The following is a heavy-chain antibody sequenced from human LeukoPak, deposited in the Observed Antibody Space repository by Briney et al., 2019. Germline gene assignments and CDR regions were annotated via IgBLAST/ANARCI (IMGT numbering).Heavy chain of an antibody. D-gene: IGHD1-26*01. J-gene: IGHJ3*02. CDR1: GYTFTSYG. Sequence: SVKVSCKASGYTFTSYGISLVRQAPGQGLEWMGWISAYNGNTNYAQKLQGRVTMTTDTSTSTAYMELRSLRSDDTAVYYCARDRSYGRRAFDIWGQGTMVTVSS. CDR3: ARDRSYGRRAFDI. CDR2: ISAYNGNT. V-gene: IGHV1-18*01.